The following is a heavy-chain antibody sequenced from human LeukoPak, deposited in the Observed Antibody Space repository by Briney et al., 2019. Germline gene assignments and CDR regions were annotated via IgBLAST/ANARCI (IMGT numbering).Heavy chain of an antibody. CDR3: ARATNYDFWSGYFSRFDY. D-gene: IGHD3-3*01. V-gene: IGHV4-34*01. CDR2: INHSGST. J-gene: IGHJ4*02. Sequence: PSETLSLTCAVYGGSFSGYYWSWIRQPPGKGLEWIGEINHSGSTNYNPSLKSRVTISVDTSKNQFSLKLRSVTAADTAVYYCARATNYDFWSGYFSRFDYWGQGTLVTVSS. CDR1: GGSFSGYY.